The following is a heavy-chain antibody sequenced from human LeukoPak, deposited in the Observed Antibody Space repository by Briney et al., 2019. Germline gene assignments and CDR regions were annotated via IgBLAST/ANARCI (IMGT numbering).Heavy chain of an antibody. D-gene: IGHD2-15*01. V-gene: IGHV4-34*01. CDR3: ARDARLRAPPPSDRRGGSCYSYYYYYYGMDV. CDR2: INHSGST. J-gene: IGHJ6*02. CDR1: GGSFSGYY. Sequence: SETLSLTCAVYGGSFSGYYCSWIRQPPGKGLEWIGEINHSGSTNYNPSLKSRVTISVDTSKNQFSLKLSSVTAADTAVYYCARDARLRAPPPSDRRGGSCYSYYYYYYGMDVWGQGTTVTVSS.